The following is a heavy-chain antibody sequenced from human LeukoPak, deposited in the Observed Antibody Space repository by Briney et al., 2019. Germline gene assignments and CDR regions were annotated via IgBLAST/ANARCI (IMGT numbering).Heavy chain of an antibody. CDR1: AGSISTYY. CDR3: ARHQRGYSFVGGLDY. V-gene: IGHV4-59*01. Sequence: PSETLSLTCTVSAGSISTYYWNWIRQPPGKGLEYIGNIYYSGSTNYNPSLKSRVTISAEPSRNQLSLKVSSVTAADTAVYYCARHQRGYSFVGGLDYWGQGALVTVSS. J-gene: IGHJ4*02. D-gene: IGHD5-18*01. CDR2: IYYSGST.